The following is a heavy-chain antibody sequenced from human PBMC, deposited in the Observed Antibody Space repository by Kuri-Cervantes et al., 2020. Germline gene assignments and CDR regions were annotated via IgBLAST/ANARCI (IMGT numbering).Heavy chain of an antibody. CDR2: ISAYNGNT. V-gene: IGHV1-18*04. D-gene: IGHD4-17*01. J-gene: IGHJ4*02. CDR3: ARADGSYGDYGFDY. CDR1: GYTFTSYY. Sequence: ASVKVSCKASGYTFTSYYMHWVRQAPGQGLEWMGWISAYNGNTNYAQKLQGRVTMTADTSTSTAYMELSSLRSEDTAVYYCARADGSYGDYGFDYWGQGTLVTVSS.